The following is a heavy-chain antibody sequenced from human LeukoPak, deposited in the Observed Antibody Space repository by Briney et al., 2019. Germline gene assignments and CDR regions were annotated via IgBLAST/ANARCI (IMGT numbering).Heavy chain of an antibody. CDR2: ISGSGGST. J-gene: IGHJ4*02. CDR1: GGSISSYY. D-gene: IGHD5-18*01. Sequence: PSETLSLTCTVSGGSISSYYWSWVRQAPGKGLEWVSAISGSGGSTYYADSVKGRFTISRDNSKNTLYLQMNSLRAEDTAVYYCARSGYSYGYTHPGDYWGQGTLVTVSS. CDR3: ARSGYSYGYTHPGDY. V-gene: IGHV3-23*01.